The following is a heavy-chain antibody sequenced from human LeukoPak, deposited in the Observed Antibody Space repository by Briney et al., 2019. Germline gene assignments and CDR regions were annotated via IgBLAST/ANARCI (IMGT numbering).Heavy chain of an antibody. V-gene: IGHV1-69*04. CDR1: GGTSNNYI. CDR2: IILILDIA. J-gene: IGHJ4*02. Sequence: SVKVSCKTSGGTSNNYIISWVRQAPGQGLEWVGTIILILDIANYAQKFQGRVAITADTSTSTAYMELSDLGSEDTAVYFCAREPEGLTTESHWGQGTLVTVSS. D-gene: IGHD1-14*01. CDR3: AREPEGLTTESH.